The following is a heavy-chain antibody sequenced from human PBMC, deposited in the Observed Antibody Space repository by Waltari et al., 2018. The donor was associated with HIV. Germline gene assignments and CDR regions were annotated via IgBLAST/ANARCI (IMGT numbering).Heavy chain of an antibody. Sequence: EVQLVESGGGLVQPGGSLGLSCAAPGFTVSSNYLGWVRQAPGRGLEWVSVIYSGGSTYNADSWKGIFTISRDNAQNTLYLQMNSRRAEDTAVYYCARDAGEYQLLYFDYWGQGTLVTVSS. CDR2: IYSGGST. V-gene: IGHV3-66*01. D-gene: IGHD2-2*01. CDR1: GFTVSSNY. J-gene: IGHJ4*02. CDR3: ARDAGEYQLLYFDY.